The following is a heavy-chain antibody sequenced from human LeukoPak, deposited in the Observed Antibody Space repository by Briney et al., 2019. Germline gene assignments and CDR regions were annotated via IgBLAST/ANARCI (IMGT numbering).Heavy chain of an antibody. V-gene: IGHV3-21*01. CDR2: ISSSSSYI. D-gene: IGHD5-18*01. CDR1: GFIFSSYS. CDR3: ARDRSYGNDAFDI. Sequence: GGSLRLSCAASGFIFSSYSMNRVRQAPGKGLEWVSSISSSSSYIYYADSVKGRFTISRDNAKNSLYLQMNSLRAEDTAVYYCARDRSYGNDAFDIWGQGTMVTVSS. J-gene: IGHJ3*02.